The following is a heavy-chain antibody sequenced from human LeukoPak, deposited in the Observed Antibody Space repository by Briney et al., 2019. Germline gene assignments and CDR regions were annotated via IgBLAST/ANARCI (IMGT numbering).Heavy chain of an antibody. V-gene: IGHV3-23*01. D-gene: IGHD5-24*01. CDR2: ISGSGGST. CDR1: GFTFSSYA. Sequence: GGSLRLSCAASGFTFSSYAMSWVRQAPGKGLEWVSAISGSGGSTYYADSVKGRFTISRDNAKKSLYLQMNSLRAEDTAVYYCARGRLLRRDGYNLEYYYYGMDVWGQGTTVTVSS. CDR3: ARGRLLRRDGYNLEYYYYGMDV. J-gene: IGHJ6*02.